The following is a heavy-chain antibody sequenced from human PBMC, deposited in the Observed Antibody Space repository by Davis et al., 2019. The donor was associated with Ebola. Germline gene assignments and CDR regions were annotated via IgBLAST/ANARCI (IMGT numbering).Heavy chain of an antibody. CDR1: GDSVSTAG. J-gene: IGHJ6*02. D-gene: IGHD1-26*01. Sequence: HSQTLSLTCAISGDSVSTAGWNWIRQSPSRGLEWLGRTYYKSKWYNDYAVSVKSRITINPDTSKNQFSLQLNSVTPEDTAVYYCVRGWGRSGLDVWGQGTTVIVSS. CDR3: VRGWGRSGLDV. V-gene: IGHV6-1*01. CDR2: TYYKSKWYN.